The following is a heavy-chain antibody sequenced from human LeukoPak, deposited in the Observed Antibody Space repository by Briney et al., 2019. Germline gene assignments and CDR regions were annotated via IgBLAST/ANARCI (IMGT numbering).Heavy chain of an antibody. D-gene: IGHD3-16*01. J-gene: IGHJ5*02. CDR1: GGSFSGYY. Sequence: SETLSLTCAVYGGSFSGYYWSWIRQPPGKGLEWIGEINHSGSTNYNPSLKSRVTISVDTSKNQFSLKLSSVTATDTAVYYCASRRIMITFGGVTAAYFDPWGQGTLVTASS. V-gene: IGHV4-34*01. CDR2: INHSGST. CDR3: ASRRIMITFGGVTAAYFDP.